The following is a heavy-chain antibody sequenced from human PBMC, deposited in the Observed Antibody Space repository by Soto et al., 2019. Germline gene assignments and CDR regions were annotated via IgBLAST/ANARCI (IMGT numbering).Heavy chain of an antibody. CDR1: GFTFSSYA. D-gene: IGHD4-17*01. V-gene: IGHV3-30-3*01. Sequence: GGSLRLSCAASGFTFSSYAMHWVRQAPGKGLEWVAVISYDGSNKYYADSVKGRFTISRDNSKNTLYLQMNSLRAEDTAVYYCARDFSGPYGDYEINFDYWGQGTLVTVSS. J-gene: IGHJ4*02. CDR3: ARDFSGPYGDYEINFDY. CDR2: ISYDGSNK.